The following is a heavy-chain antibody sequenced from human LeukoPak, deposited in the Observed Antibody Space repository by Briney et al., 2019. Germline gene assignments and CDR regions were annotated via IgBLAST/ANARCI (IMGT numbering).Heavy chain of an antibody. D-gene: IGHD5-18*01. CDR2: INPNSGGT. Sequence: ASVKVSCKASGYTFTSYGISWVRQAPGQGLEWMGWINPNSGGTNYAQKFQGRVTMTRDTSISTAYMELSRLRSDDTAVYYCARDLYSYGLGDYFDYWGQGTLVTVSS. CDR1: GYTFTSYG. CDR3: ARDLYSYGLGDYFDY. V-gene: IGHV1-2*02. J-gene: IGHJ4*02.